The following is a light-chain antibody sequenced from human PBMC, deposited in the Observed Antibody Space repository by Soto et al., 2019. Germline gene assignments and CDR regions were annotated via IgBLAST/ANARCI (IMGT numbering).Light chain of an antibody. CDR2: TTS. CDR1: QSVSSNY. Sequence: EIVLTQSPGTLSLSPGERATLSCRASQSVSSNYLAWYQQKPGQAPRLLIYTTSSRATGIPDRFGGSGSGTDFTLTISRLEPEDFAVYYCQRYGSSPWTFGQGTKVEIK. J-gene: IGKJ1*01. CDR3: QRYGSSPWT. V-gene: IGKV3-20*01.